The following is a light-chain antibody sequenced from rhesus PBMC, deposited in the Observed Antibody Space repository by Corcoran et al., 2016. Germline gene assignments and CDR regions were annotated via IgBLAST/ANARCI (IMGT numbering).Light chain of an antibody. Sequence: EIVMTQSPATLSLSPGETATLSCRASESVGSYLAWYQQKPGQVPKLLVHSAYFRATGIPDRFRGSGFRTEFTLTISSLEPEDVGVYHCQQYNDLLPTFGQGTKVEIK. V-gene: IGKV3-40*03. CDR3: QQYNDLLPT. CDR1: ESVGSY. CDR2: SAY. J-gene: IGKJ1*01.